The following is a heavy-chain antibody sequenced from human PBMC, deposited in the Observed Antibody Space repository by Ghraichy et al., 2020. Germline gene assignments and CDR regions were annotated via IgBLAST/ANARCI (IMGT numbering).Heavy chain of an antibody. CDR2: IYSGGRT. Sequence: GGSLRLSCAVAGFNFSSNYMSWVRQAPGKGLEWVSIIYSGGRTYYADSVKGRFTISRDNSKNTLFLQMNSLRADDTAVYYCARVYDYIWGIWIDYWGQGNLVTVSS. D-gene: IGHD3-16*01. CDR3: ARVYDYIWGIWIDY. CDR1: GFNFSSNY. J-gene: IGHJ4*02. V-gene: IGHV3-53*01.